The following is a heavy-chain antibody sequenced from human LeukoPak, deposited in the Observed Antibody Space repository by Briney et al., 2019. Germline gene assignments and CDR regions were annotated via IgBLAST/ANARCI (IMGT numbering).Heavy chain of an antibody. D-gene: IGHD3-10*01. CDR2: INHSGST. J-gene: IGHJ4*02. V-gene: IGHV4-39*07. Sequence: SETLSLTCTVSGGSISSSGYYWSWIRQPPGKGLEWIGEINHSGSTNYNPSLKSRVTISVDTSKNQFSLKLSSVTAADTAVYYCARLTPNYYGSGSTDYWGQGTLVTVSS. CDR3: ARLTPNYYGSGSTDY. CDR1: GGSISSSGYY.